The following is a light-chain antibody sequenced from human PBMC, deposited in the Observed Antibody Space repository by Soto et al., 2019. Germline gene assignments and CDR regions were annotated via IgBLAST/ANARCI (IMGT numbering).Light chain of an antibody. Sequence: DIVMTQSPDSLAVSLGEMATINCKSSQSVLYSSNNKNYLAWYQQKPGQAPKMLISWAATRDFGVPDRFSGSGSGTDFTLTISSVQAEDVAVYYCQQYYSSPLTFGQGTKLEI. CDR2: WAA. CDR3: QQYYSSPLT. V-gene: IGKV4-1*01. J-gene: IGKJ2*01. CDR1: QSVLYSSNNKNY.